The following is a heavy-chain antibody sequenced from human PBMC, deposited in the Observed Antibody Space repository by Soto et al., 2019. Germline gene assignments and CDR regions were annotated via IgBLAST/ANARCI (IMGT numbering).Heavy chain of an antibody. Sequence: PGGSLRLSCAASGFTFSSYGMHWVRQAPGKGLEWVAVIWYDGSNKYYADSVKGRFTISRDNSKNTLYLQMNSLRAEDTAVYYCARGSVGYSSGWLFDYWGQGTLVTVSS. V-gene: IGHV3-33*01. CDR3: ARGSVGYSSGWLFDY. CDR1: GFTFSSYG. CDR2: IWYDGSNK. D-gene: IGHD6-19*01. J-gene: IGHJ4*02.